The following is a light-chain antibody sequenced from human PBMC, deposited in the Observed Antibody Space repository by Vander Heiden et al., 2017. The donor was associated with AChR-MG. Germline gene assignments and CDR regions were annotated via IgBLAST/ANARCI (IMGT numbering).Light chain of an antibody. V-gene: IGLV3-1*01. CDR2: QDS. Sequence: SYELTQPPPVSVSPGQTASITCPGDKLGDKYACWYQQKPGQSPVLVIYQDSKRPSGIPERFSGSNSGNTATLTISGTQAMDEADYYCQAWDSSTENVVFGGGTKLTVL. CDR3: QAWDSSTENVV. CDR1: KLGDKY. J-gene: IGLJ2*01.